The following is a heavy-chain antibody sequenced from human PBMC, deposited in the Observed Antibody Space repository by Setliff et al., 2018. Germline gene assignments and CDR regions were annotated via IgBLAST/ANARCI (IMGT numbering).Heavy chain of an antibody. V-gene: IGHV4-59*12. CDR1: GGSLTSRY. Sequence: SETLSLTCTVSGGSLTSRYWSWIRQPPGKGLEWIGYIYYSGSTNYNPSLKSRVTVSLDTSKNQFSLKLTSMTAADTAVYYCARDQWVRSPPLYFSYSMDVWGQGTTVTAP. CDR2: IYYSGST. J-gene: IGHJ6*02. CDR3: ARDQWVRSPPLYFSYSMDV. D-gene: IGHD5-12*01.